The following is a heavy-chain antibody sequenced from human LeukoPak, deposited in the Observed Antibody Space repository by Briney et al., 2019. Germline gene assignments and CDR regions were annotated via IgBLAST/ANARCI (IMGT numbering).Heavy chain of an antibody. CDR3: ARDFDSSSWDRGHWFDP. D-gene: IGHD6-13*01. CDR2: IYYSGST. Sequence: SETLSLTCTVSGGSISSYYWSWIRQPPGKGLEWIGYIYYSGSTNYNPSLKSRVPISVDTSKNQFSLKLSSVTAADTAVYYCARDFDSSSWDRGHWFDPWGQGTLVTVSS. J-gene: IGHJ5*02. V-gene: IGHV4-59*01. CDR1: GGSISSYY.